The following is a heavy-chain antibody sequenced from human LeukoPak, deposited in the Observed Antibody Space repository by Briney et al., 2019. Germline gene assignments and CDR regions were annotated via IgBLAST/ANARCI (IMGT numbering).Heavy chain of an antibody. CDR1: GGSFSGYY. J-gene: IGHJ4*02. V-gene: IGHV4-34*01. CDR2: INHSGST. D-gene: IGHD3-10*01. Sequence: PSETLSLTCAVYGGSFSGYYWSWIRQPPGKGLEWIGEINHSGSTNYNPSLKSRVTISVDTSKNQFSLKLSSVTAADTAVYYCARGGQRVKRITMVRGACYEYWGQGTLVTVSS. CDR3: ARGGQRVKRITMVRGACYEY.